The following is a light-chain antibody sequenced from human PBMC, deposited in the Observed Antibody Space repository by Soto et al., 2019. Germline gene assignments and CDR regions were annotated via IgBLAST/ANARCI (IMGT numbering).Light chain of an antibody. J-gene: IGLJ1*01. CDR2: DVS. Sequence: QSVLTQPRSVSGSPELSVTISCTGTSSDVGGYDYVSWYQHHPGKAPKVTIYDVSKRPSGVPDRFSGSKSGNTASLTISGLQADDEADYYCSSFVGPYTYVFGTGTKVTVL. CDR1: SSDVGGYDY. CDR3: SSFVGPYTYV. V-gene: IGLV2-11*01.